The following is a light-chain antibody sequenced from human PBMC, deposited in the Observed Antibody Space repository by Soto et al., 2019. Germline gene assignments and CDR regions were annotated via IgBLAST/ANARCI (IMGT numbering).Light chain of an antibody. CDR3: AYMTTTNFV. CDR2: EVS. J-gene: IGLJ1*01. CDR1: SSDVGDYNL. V-gene: IGLV2-14*01. Sequence: QSVLTQPASVSGSPGQSVTISCTGTSSDVGDYNLVSWYQHHPDKAPKLMIYEVSNRPSGVPDRFSGSKSGNTASLTISGLQAKKEADYSGAYMTTTNFVFGTGTKVTVL.